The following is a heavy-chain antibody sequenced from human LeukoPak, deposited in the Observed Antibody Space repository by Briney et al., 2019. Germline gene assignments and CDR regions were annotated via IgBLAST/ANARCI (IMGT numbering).Heavy chain of an antibody. CDR2: INWNSGVT. J-gene: IGHJ3*02. V-gene: IGHV3-20*04. Sequence: GGSLRLSCAASGFTFDDYGMSWVRQVPGRGLEWICGINWNSGVTGYADSVKGRFTISRDNAKNSLYLQMNSLRAEDTALYYCAKDRGYQLLNAFDIWGQGTMVTVSS. D-gene: IGHD2-2*01. CDR3: AKDRGYQLLNAFDI. CDR1: GFTFDDYG.